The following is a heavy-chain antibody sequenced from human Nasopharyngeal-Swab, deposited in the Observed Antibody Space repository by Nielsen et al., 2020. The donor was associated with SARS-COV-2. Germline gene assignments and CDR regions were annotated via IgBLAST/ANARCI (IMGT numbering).Heavy chain of an antibody. D-gene: IGHD1-26*01. CDR3: AKDSEVGATWDAFDI. CDR2: ISWNSGSI. CDR1: GFTFDDYG. Sequence: SLKISCAASGFTFDDYGMHWVRQAPGKGLEWVSGISWNSGSIGYADSVKGRFTISRDNAKNSLYLQMNSLRTEDTALYYCAKDSEVGATWDAFDIWGQGTMVTVSS. J-gene: IGHJ3*02. V-gene: IGHV3-9*01.